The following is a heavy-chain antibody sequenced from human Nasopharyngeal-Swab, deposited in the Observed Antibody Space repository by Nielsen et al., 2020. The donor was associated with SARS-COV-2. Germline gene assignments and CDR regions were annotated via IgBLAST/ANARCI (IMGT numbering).Heavy chain of an antibody. D-gene: IGHD5-12*01. Sequence: GGSLRLSCAASGLTVSSNYMSWVRQAPGKGLEWVSVIYSGGSTYSADSVKGRFTISRHISRNTLYLQMNSLRAEDTAVYFCARGGSGYDPLDYWGQGTLVTVSS. CDR2: IYSGGST. V-gene: IGHV3-53*04. J-gene: IGHJ4*02. CDR1: GLTVSSNY. CDR3: ARGGSGYDPLDY.